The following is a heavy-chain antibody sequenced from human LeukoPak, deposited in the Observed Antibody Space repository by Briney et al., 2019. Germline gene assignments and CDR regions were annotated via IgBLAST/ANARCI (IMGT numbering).Heavy chain of an antibody. CDR3: ARGRWGNDYGDEGY. D-gene: IGHD4-17*01. Sequence: SVKVSCKASGGTFSSYAINWVRQAPGQGLEWMGGIIPIFGTANYAQKFQDRVTITADESTSTAYMELSSLRSEDTAVYYCARGRWGNDYGDEGYWGQGTLVTVSS. CDR1: GGTFSSYA. J-gene: IGHJ4*02. V-gene: IGHV1-69*01. CDR2: IIPIFGTA.